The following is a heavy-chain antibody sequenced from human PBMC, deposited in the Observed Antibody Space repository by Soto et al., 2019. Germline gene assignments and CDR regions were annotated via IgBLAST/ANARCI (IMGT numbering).Heavy chain of an antibody. V-gene: IGHV3-33*01. CDR1: GFTFSSYG. CDR2: IWYDGSNK. Sequence: QVQLVESGGGVVQPGRSLRLSCAASGFTFSSYGMHWVRQAPGKGLEWVAVIWYDGSNKYYADSVKGRFTISRDNSKNTLYLQMNSLRAEDTAVYYCARGCCLRCCVYDWFDPWGQGTLVTVSS. J-gene: IGHJ5*02. D-gene: IGHD4-17*01. CDR3: ARGCCLRCCVYDWFDP.